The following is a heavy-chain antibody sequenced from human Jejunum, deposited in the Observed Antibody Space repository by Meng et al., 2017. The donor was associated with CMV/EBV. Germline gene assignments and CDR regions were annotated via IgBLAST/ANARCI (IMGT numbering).Heavy chain of an antibody. V-gene: IGHV3-30*04. D-gene: IGHD4-23*01. J-gene: IGHJ4*02. Sequence: FNSYGMRWVRQAPGEGLGWVAVISYDGSNKYYVDSVKGRFTISRDNSKNTLYLQMDGLRAEDTAVYYCARDSPRVGGNSLGHFDYWGQGTLVTVSS. CDR1: FNSYG. CDR3: ARDSPRVGGNSLGHFDY. CDR2: ISYDGSNK.